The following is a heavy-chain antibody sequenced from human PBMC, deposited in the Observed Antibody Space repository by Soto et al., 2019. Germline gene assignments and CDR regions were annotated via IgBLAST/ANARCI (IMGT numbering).Heavy chain of an antibody. D-gene: IGHD3-22*01. CDR2: IIPIFGTA. CDR3: ARMYYYDSSGYLSPPYGMDV. CDR1: GGTFSSYA. V-gene: IGHV1-69*13. J-gene: IGHJ6*02. Sequence: SVKVSCKASGGTFSSYAISWVRQAPGQGLEWMGGIIPIFGTANYAQKFQGRVTITADESTSTAYMELSSLRSEDTAVHYCARMYYYDSSGYLSPPYGMDVWGQGTTVTVSS.